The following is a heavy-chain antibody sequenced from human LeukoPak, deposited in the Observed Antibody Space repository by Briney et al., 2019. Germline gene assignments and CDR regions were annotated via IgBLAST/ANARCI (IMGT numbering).Heavy chain of an antibody. CDR3: ARDPDYYGSGSYPNFDY. Sequence: GGSLRLSCAASGFTFSSYGMHWVRQAPGKGLEWVTVISYDGSNKYYADSVKGRFTISRDNSKNTLYLQMNSLRAEDTAVYYCARDPDYYGSGSYPNFDYWGQGTLVTVSS. J-gene: IGHJ4*02. CDR2: ISYDGSNK. V-gene: IGHV3-30*03. D-gene: IGHD3-10*01. CDR1: GFTFSSYG.